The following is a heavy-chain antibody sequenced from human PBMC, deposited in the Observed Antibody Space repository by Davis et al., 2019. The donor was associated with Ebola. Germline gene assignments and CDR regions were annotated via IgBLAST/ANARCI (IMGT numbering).Heavy chain of an antibody. D-gene: IGHD3-16*01. Sequence: ASVKVSCKASGFTFTDYYMHWVRQAPGQGPEWMGWISLNSGSTKYSQKFQGRVTMTRDTSINTAHMELSGLTSDDTAVYYCARDDKVMHFDYWGQGTLVTVSS. CDR2: ISLNSGST. CDR3: ARDDKVMHFDY. J-gene: IGHJ4*02. CDR1: GFTFTDYY. V-gene: IGHV1-2*02.